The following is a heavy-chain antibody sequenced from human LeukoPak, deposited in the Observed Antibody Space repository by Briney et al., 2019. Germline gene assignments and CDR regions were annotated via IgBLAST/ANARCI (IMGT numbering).Heavy chain of an antibody. CDR3: AKARLRNDAFDI. V-gene: IGHV3-11*03. CDR1: GFAFSDYY. J-gene: IGHJ3*02. CDR2: ISSSSSYT. Sequence: GGSLSLSCAASGFAFSDYYMNWIRQAPGKGLEWVSYISSSSSYTNYADSVKGRFTISRDNAKNSLYLQMNSLRAEDTAVYYCAKARLRNDAFDIWGQGTRVTVSS. D-gene: IGHD4-17*01.